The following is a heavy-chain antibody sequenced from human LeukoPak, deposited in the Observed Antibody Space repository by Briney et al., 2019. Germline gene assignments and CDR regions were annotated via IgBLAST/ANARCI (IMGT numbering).Heavy chain of an antibody. CDR2: ISGSGGST. J-gene: IGHJ4*02. CDR1: RFTFTSYA. V-gene: IGHV3-23*01. CDR3: AKERYGSGDY. D-gene: IGHD3-10*01. Sequence: PGGSLRLSCAASRFTFTSYAMTWVRQAPGKGLEWVSAISGSGGSTYYADSVKGRFTISRDNSKNTLYLQMNSLRAEDTAVYYCAKERYGSGDYWGQGTLVTVSS.